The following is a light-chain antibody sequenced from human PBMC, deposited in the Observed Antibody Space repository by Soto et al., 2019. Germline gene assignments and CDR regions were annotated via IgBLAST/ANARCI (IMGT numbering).Light chain of an antibody. CDR3: QEYNTYLRA. CDR2: DAS. J-gene: IGKJ1*01. CDR1: QSISSW. Sequence: DIQMTQSPSTLSASVGDRVTITCRASQSISSWLAWYQQKPGKAPKLLIYDASSWESGVPSRFRGSGSGTEFTLTISSVQPDDFATYYCQEYNTYLRAFGQGTKVEIK. V-gene: IGKV1-5*01.